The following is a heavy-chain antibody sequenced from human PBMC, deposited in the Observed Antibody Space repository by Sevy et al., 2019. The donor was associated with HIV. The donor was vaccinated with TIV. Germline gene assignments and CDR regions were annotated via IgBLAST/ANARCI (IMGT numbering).Heavy chain of an antibody. CDR1: GFTFSTYS. CDR2: ISSTSSYI. Sequence: GGSLRLSCAASGFTFSTYSMNWVRQAPGKGLEWVSSISSTSSYIDYAYSVKGRSTISRDNAKNSLYLQMNNLRAEDTAVCYCARDYNSGWRKFNLFDPWGQGTLVTVSS. V-gene: IGHV3-21*01. D-gene: IGHD6-19*01. J-gene: IGHJ5*02. CDR3: ARDYNSGWRKFNLFDP.